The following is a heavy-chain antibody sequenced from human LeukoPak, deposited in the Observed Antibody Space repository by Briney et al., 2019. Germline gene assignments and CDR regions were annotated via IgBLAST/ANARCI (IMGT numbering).Heavy chain of an antibody. J-gene: IGHJ4*02. Sequence: SAKVSCKASGGTFSSYAISWVRQAPGQGLEWMGGIIPIFGTANYAQKFQGRVTITADESTSTAYMELSSLRSEDTAVYYCARHEDTAMVTLDYWGQGTLVTVSS. D-gene: IGHD5-18*01. CDR2: IIPIFGTA. V-gene: IGHV1-69*01. CDR3: ARHEDTAMVTLDY. CDR1: GGTFSSYA.